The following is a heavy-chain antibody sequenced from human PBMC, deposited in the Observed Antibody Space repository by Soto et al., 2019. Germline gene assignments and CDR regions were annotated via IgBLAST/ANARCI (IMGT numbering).Heavy chain of an antibody. J-gene: IGHJ4*02. CDR3: ARGFEYGQLVGY. CDR2: IYYSGST. D-gene: IGHD6-6*01. V-gene: IGHV4-59*01. Sequence: SETLSLTCTVSGGSISSYYWSWIRQPPGKGLEWIGYIYYSGSTNYNPSLKSRVTISVDTSKNQFSLKLSSVTAADTAVYYCARGFEYGQLVGYWGQGTLVTVSS. CDR1: GGSISSYY.